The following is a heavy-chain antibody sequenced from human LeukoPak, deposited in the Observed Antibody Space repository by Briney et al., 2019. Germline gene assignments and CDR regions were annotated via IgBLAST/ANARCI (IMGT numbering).Heavy chain of an antibody. Sequence: ASVKVSCTASGYTFSSYAISWVRQAPGQGLEWMGWISPYNGNTNSAQRFQGRVTMTTDTSTSAPYMELTSLRPDDTAVYYCARDNTWYFDLWGRGTLVTVSS. J-gene: IGHJ2*01. CDR2: ISPYNGNT. D-gene: IGHD2/OR15-2a*01. V-gene: IGHV1-18*01. CDR3: ARDNTWYFDL. CDR1: GYTFSSYA.